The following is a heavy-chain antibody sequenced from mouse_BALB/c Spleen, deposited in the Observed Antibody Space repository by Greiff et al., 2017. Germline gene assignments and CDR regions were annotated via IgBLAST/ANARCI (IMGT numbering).Heavy chain of an antibody. D-gene: IGHD2-14*01. V-gene: IGHV5-12-2*01. CDR2: ISNGGGST. CDR3: ARSYRSYYFDY. Sequence: DVQLVESGGGLVQPGGSLKLSCAASGFTFSSYTMSWVRQTPEKRLEWVAYISNGGGSTYYPDTVKGRFTISRDNAKNTLYLQMSSLKSEDTAMYYCARSYRSYYFDYWGQGTTLTVSS. J-gene: IGHJ2*01. CDR1: GFTFSSYT.